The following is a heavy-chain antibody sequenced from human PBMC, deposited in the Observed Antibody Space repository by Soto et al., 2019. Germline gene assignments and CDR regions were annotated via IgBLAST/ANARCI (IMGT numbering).Heavy chain of an antibody. V-gene: IGHV3-30-3*01. CDR2: ISYDGSNK. CDR1: GFTFSSYA. J-gene: IGHJ6*02. CDR3: AREWDCSSTSCLYYYYYGMDV. D-gene: IGHD2-2*01. Sequence: GGTLRLSGAASGFTFSSYAMHWVRQAPGKGLEWVAVISYDGSNKYYADSVKGRFTISRDNSKNTLYLQMNSLRAEDTAVYYCAREWDCSSTSCLYYYYYGMDVWGQGTTVTVSS.